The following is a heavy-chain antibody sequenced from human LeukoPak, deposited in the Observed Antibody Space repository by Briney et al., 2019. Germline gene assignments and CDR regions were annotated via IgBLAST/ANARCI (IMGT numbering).Heavy chain of an antibody. J-gene: IGHJ6*02. V-gene: IGHV4-34*01. Sequence: SETLSLTCAVYGGSFSGYYWSWIRQPPGKGLEWIGEINHSGSTNYNPSLKSRVTISVDTSKNQYSLKLSSVTAADTAVYYCARDTATVDVWGQGTTVTVPS. CDR1: GGSFSGYY. CDR3: ARDTATVDV. D-gene: IGHD5-18*01. CDR2: INHSGST.